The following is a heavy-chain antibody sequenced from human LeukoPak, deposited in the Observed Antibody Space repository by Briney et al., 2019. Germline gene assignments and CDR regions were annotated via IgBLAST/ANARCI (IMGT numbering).Heavy chain of an antibody. CDR2: IFHSGIT. CDR1: GYSISSGHF. D-gene: IGHD1-26*01. Sequence: PSETLSLTCVVSGYSISSGHFWGWIRQPPGKGREWIGDIFHSGITSYSPSLKSRVTISVDTSKNQFSLKLNSVTAADTAVYYCARGRYPDYWGQGTLVTVSS. J-gene: IGHJ4*02. CDR3: ARGRYPDY. V-gene: IGHV4-38-2*01.